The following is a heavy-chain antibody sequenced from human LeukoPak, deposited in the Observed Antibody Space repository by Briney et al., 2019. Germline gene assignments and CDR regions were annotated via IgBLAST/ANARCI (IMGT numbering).Heavy chain of an antibody. CDR2: INPSGGST. V-gene: IGHV1-46*01. Sequence: ASVKASCKASGYMFTKYYIHWMRQAPGQGPEWMGIINPSGGSTSYAQKFQGRVTMTRDTSTGTVYMELSSLRSEDTAVYYCARDPELYSSGWYFDYWGQGTLVTVSS. CDR3: ARDPELYSSGWYFDY. D-gene: IGHD6-19*01. J-gene: IGHJ4*02. CDR1: GYMFTKYY.